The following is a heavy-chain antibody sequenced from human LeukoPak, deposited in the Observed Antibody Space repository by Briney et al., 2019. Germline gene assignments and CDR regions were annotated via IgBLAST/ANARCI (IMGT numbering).Heavy chain of an antibody. D-gene: IGHD6-19*01. CDR3: AKAPVGGGQWLVDYFHY. V-gene: IGHV3-21*04. CDR1: GFTFSSYS. CDR2: ISSTSEYI. Sequence: GGSLRLSCAASGFTFSSYSLNWVRQAPWKGLEWVSSISSTSEYIHYADSVKGRFTISRDNAKNSLYLQMNSLRVEDTALYYCAKAPVGGGQWLVDYFHYWGQGTLVTVSS. J-gene: IGHJ4*02.